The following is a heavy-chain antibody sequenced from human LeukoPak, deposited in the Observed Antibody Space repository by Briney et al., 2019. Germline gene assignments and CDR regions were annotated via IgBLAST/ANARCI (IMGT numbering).Heavy chain of an antibody. Sequence: PGGSLRLSCAASGFTVSSNYMSWVRQAPGKGLEWVSIIYSGGSTYYADSVKGRFTISRDNSKNTLYLQMNSLRAEDTAVYYCAKDLSLGYCSSTSCPYFDYWGQGTLVTVSS. J-gene: IGHJ4*02. CDR1: GFTVSSNY. V-gene: IGHV3-53*01. CDR3: AKDLSLGYCSSTSCPYFDY. CDR2: IYSGGST. D-gene: IGHD2-2*01.